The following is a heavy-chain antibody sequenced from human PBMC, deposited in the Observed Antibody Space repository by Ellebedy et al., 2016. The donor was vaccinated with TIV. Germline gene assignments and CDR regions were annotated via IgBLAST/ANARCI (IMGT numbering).Heavy chain of an antibody. D-gene: IGHD2-15*01. CDR3: AREAGYCSGGSCSHDY. J-gene: IGHJ4*02. CDR2: INHSGST. CDR1: GGSSSGYY. Sequence: SETLSLTXAVYGGSSSGYYWSWIRQPPGKGLEWIGEINHSGSTNYNPSLKSRVTISVDTSKNQFSLKLSSVTAADTAVYYCAREAGYCSGGSCSHDYWGQGTLVTVSS. V-gene: IGHV4-34*01.